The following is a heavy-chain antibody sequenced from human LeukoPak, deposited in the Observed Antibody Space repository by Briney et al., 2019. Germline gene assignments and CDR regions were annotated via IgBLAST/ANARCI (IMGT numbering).Heavy chain of an antibody. Sequence: ASVKVSCKASGYTFTSYGLSWVRQAPGQGLEWMGWISAYNGNKNYAQKLQGRVTMTTDTSTSTAYMELRSLRSDDTAVYYCARVQGRGYSYGYFDYWGQGTLVTVSS. CDR1: GYTFTSYG. V-gene: IGHV1-18*01. CDR2: ISAYNGNK. D-gene: IGHD5-18*01. CDR3: ARVQGRGYSYGYFDY. J-gene: IGHJ4*02.